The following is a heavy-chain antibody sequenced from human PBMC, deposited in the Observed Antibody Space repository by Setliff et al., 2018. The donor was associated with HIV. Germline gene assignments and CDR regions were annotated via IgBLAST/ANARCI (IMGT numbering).Heavy chain of an antibody. CDR1: GGSISSGGYY. Sequence: PSETLSLTCAVFGGSISSGGYYWSWIRQHPGKGLEWIGYIYYSGSTYYNPSLKSRVIISLETSKNQFSLKLRSVTAADTAVYYCAREGGYYDSSGYPVGWFDPWGQGTLVTVSS. J-gene: IGHJ5*02. D-gene: IGHD3-22*01. CDR3: AREGGYYDSSGYPVGWFDP. CDR2: IYYSGST. V-gene: IGHV4-31*11.